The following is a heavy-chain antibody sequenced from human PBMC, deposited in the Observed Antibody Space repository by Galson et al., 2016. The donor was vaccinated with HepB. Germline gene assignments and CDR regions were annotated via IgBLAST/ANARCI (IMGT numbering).Heavy chain of an antibody. J-gene: IGHJ6*02. CDR2: IDWDDDK. V-gene: IGHV2-70*01. CDR1: GFSLSTAGMC. D-gene: IGHD3-10*01. CDR3: ARMTIRPFGSGSVPGDYYGIDV. Sequence: PALVKPTQTLTLTCTFSGFSLSTAGMCVVWIRQPPGKALEWLALIDWDDDKHYTTSLKTRLTISKGTSKNQVVLTMTDMDPVDTATYYCARMTIRPFGSGSVPGDYYGIDVWGQGTTVTVSS.